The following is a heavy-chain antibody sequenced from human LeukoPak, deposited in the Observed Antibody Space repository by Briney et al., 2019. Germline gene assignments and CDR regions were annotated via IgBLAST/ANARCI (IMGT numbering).Heavy chain of an antibody. V-gene: IGHV2-5*02. CDR2: IFWDDDK. CDR1: GFSLSTSGVG. J-gene: IGHJ4*02. CDR3: AHKLRNYYDASGSQFDY. D-gene: IGHD3-22*01. Sequence: SGPTLVKPTQTLTLTCTFSGFSLSTSGVGVGWIRQPPGKALKWLALIFWDDDKRYSPSLKSRLTITKDTYKNQVVLTVTNMDPVDTATYYCAHKLRNYYDASGSQFDYWGQGTLVTVSS.